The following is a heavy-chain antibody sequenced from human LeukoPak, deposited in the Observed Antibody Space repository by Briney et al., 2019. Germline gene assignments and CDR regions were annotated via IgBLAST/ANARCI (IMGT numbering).Heavy chain of an antibody. D-gene: IGHD6-13*01. J-gene: IGHJ4*02. CDR3: ARGPYSSSWYLFDY. Sequence: SSETLSLTCTVSGGSISSYYWSWIRQPPGKGLEWIGYIYYSGSTNYNPSLESRVTISVDTSKNQFSLKLSSVTAADTAVYYCARGPYSSSWYLFDYWGQGTLVTVSS. CDR1: GGSISSYY. CDR2: IYYSGST. V-gene: IGHV4-59*01.